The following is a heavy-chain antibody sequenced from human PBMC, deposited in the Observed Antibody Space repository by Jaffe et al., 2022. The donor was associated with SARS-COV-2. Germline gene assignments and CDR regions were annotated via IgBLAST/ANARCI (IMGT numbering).Heavy chain of an antibody. CDR2: IYYSGST. CDR1: GGSISSNSYY. D-gene: IGHD5-18*01. CDR3: ARRGSAMVLDFDY. Sequence: QLQLQESGPGLVKPSETLSLTCTVSGGSISSNSYYWVWIRQPPGKGLEWIGSIYYSGSTYYNPSLKSRVTISVETSKNQFSLRLSSVTAADTAVYYCARRGSAMVLDFDYWGQGTLVTVSS. J-gene: IGHJ4*02. V-gene: IGHV4-39*01.